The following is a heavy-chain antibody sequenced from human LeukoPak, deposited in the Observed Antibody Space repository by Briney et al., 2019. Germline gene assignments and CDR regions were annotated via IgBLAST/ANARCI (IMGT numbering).Heavy chain of an antibody. V-gene: IGHV4-31*03. CDR2: IYYSGST. CDR1: GGSISSGGYY. CDR3: ARGLRNYYVYGMDV. Sequence: SETLSLTCTVSGGSISSGGYYWSWIRQHPGKGLEWIGYIYYSGSTYYNPSLKSRVTISVDTSKNQFSLKLSSVTAADTAVYYCARGLRNYYVYGMDVWGQGTTVTVSS. J-gene: IGHJ6*02. D-gene: IGHD3-10*02.